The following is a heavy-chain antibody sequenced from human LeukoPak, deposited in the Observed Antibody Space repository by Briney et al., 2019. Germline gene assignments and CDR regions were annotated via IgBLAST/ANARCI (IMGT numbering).Heavy chain of an antibody. V-gene: IGHV3-30*02. J-gene: IGHJ4*02. Sequence: GGSLRLSCAASGFTFSSYGMHWVRQAPGKGLEWVAFIRYGGSNKYYADSVKGRFTISRDNSKNTLYLQMKSLRAEATTVYYCATSMVVAHALYYFDYWGQGTLVTVSS. CDR2: IRYGGSNK. CDR1: GFTFSSYG. D-gene: IGHD2-15*01. CDR3: ATSMVVAHALYYFDY.